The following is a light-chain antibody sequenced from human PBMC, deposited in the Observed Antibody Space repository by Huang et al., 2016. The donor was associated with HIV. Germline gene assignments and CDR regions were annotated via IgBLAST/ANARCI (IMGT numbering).Light chain of an antibody. J-gene: IGKJ4*01. Sequence: EIVLTQSPGTLSLSPGGRATLSCRASQSVSGTYLAWYQQKPGQAARLLIYGTSIRATGIPDRFSGSGSATDFTLTISRLEPEDFAVYYCQQYGTSPPSLTFGDGTKVEIK. CDR3: QQYGTSPPSLT. CDR1: QSVSGTY. CDR2: GTS. V-gene: IGKV3-20*01.